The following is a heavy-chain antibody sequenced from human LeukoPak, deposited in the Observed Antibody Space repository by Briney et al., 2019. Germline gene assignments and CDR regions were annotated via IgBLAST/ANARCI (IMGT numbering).Heavy chain of an antibody. Sequence: PAETLSLTCAVYGGSFSGYYWSWIRQPPGKELEWMGEINHSGSTNYNPSLKSRVTISVDTSKNQFSLKLSSVTAADTAVYYCARGDYYDALSWGQGTLVTVSS. CDR2: INHSGST. D-gene: IGHD3-22*01. CDR1: GGSFSGYY. J-gene: IGHJ4*02. V-gene: IGHV4-34*01. CDR3: ARGDYYDALS.